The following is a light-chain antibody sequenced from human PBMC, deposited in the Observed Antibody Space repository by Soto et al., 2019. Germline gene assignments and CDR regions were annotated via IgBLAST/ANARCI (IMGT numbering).Light chain of an antibody. V-gene: IGKV1-39*01. Sequence: DIQMTQSPSSLSASVGDRVTITCRASQSISTYLNWYQQKPGKAPNLLIYAASTLQSGVPSRFSGSGSGTDFTLTISSLRREDFATYYCQGCYSPPPYTFGQGTKLEIK. CDR1: QSISTY. J-gene: IGKJ2*01. CDR2: AAS. CDR3: QGCYSPPPYT.